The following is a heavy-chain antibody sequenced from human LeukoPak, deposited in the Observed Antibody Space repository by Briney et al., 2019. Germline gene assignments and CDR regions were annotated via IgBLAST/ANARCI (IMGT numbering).Heavy chain of an antibody. Sequence: PGGSLRLSCSASGFTFSSCWMHWVRQAPGKGLVWVSSINGDGSSRTYADSVKGRFTISRDNAKNTLYLQMNSLRAEDTAVYFCARDLAVAGDWVDPWGQGALVTVSS. J-gene: IGHJ5*02. D-gene: IGHD6-19*01. CDR3: ARDLAVAGDWVDP. V-gene: IGHV3-74*01. CDR1: GFTFSSCW. CDR2: INGDGSSR.